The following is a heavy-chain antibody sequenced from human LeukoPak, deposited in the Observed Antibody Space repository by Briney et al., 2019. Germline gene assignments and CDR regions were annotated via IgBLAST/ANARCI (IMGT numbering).Heavy chain of an antibody. CDR3: AKDGPRSGNYPAWFDY. Sequence: HLGGSLRLSCAASGFTFSSYGMHWVRQAPGKGLEWVAFIRYDGSNKYYPDSVKGRFTISRDNSKNTLYLQMNSLRAEDSAVYYCAKDGPRSGNYPAWFDYWGQGTLVTVSS. D-gene: IGHD1-26*01. J-gene: IGHJ4*02. CDR1: GFTFSSYG. V-gene: IGHV3-30*02. CDR2: IRYDGSNK.